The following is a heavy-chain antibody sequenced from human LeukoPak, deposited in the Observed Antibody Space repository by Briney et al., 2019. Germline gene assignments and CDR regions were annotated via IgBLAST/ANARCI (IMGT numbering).Heavy chain of an antibody. CDR2: IYWDDDK. V-gene: IGHV2-5*02. D-gene: IGHD7-27*01. CDR1: GFSLSTSGLG. J-gene: IGHJ4*02. Sequence: SGPTLVNPTQTLTLTCTFSGFSLSTSGLGVGWIRQPPGKALEWLALIYWDDDKRYIPSLMSGITITKDTSKNQVVLTMTNMDPVDTATYYCEHRPTGDGEFDYWGQGILVTVSS. CDR3: EHRPTGDGEFDY.